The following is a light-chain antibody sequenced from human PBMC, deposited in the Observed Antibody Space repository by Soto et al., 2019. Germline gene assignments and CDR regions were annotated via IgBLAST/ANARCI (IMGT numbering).Light chain of an antibody. V-gene: IGLV1-40*01. Sequence: SVLTQPPSVSGAPGQRVTISCTGSSSNIGAGYDVHWYQQLPGTAPKLLIFGNGNRPSGVPDRFSGSKSDTSASLAITGLQAEDEADYYCQTYDSSLSGLFVFXTGTKVTVL. CDR2: GNG. J-gene: IGLJ1*01. CDR3: QTYDSSLSGLFV. CDR1: SSNIGAGYD.